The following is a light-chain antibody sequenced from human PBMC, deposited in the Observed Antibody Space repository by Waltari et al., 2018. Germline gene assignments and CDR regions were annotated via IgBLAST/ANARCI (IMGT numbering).Light chain of an antibody. CDR1: QSVSSN. CDR3: QQYSNWPPWT. V-gene: IGKV3-15*01. CDR2: GAS. Sequence: EIVTTQSPATLSVSPGERATLSCRASQSVSSNLAWYQQKPGQTPRLLIYGASTRATGIPARFSGGGSGTEFTLTISSLQSEDFAVYYCQQYSNWPPWTFGQGTKVEIK. J-gene: IGKJ1*01.